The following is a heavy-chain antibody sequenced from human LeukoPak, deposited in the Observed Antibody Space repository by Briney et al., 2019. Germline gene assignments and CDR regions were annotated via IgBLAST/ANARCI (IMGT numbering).Heavy chain of an antibody. CDR2: IKQDGSEK. D-gene: IGHD6-13*01. Sequence: HPGGSLRLSCAASGFTVSSNYMSWVRQAPGKGLEWVANIKQDGSEKYYVDSVKGRFTISRDNAKNSLYLQMNSLRAEDTAVYYCATYSSSWFASFDYWGQGTLVTVSS. CDR3: ATYSSSWFASFDY. CDR1: GFTVSSNY. V-gene: IGHV3-7*01. J-gene: IGHJ4*02.